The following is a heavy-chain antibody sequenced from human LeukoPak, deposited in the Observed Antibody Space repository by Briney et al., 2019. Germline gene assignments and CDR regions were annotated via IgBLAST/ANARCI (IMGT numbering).Heavy chain of an antibody. CDR1: GFILRSYT. V-gene: IGHV3-21*06. CDR3: ARYQKYSARKNWYYYMDV. J-gene: IGHJ6*03. D-gene: IGHD6-6*01. Sequence: GGSLRLSCAASGFILRSYTMTWVRQAPGKGLEWVSSISTNSDYIYHADSLKGRFTISRDNAKNSLYLQIDSLRAEDTAVYYCARYQKYSARKNWYYYMDVWGSGTTVTVSS. CDR2: ISTNSDYI.